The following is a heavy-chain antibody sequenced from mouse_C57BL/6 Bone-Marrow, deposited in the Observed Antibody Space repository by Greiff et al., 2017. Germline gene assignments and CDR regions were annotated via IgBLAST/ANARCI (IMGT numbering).Heavy chain of an antibody. V-gene: IGHV3-6*01. CDR2: ISYDGSN. CDR1: GYSITRGYY. J-gene: IGHJ2*01. D-gene: IGHD2-10*01. CDR3: ARAFYGSFDY. Sequence: EVQLVESGPGLVKPSQSLSLTCSVTGYSITRGYYWNWIRQFPGNKLEWMGYISYDGSNNYNPSLKNRISITRDTSKNQFFLKLNSVTTEDTATYYWARAFYGSFDYWGQGTTLTVSS.